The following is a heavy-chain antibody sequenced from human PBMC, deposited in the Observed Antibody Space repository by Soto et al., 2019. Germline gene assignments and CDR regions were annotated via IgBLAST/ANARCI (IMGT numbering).Heavy chain of an antibody. Sequence: GASVKVSCKASGGTFSSYAISWARQAPGQGLEWMGGIIPIFGTANYAQKFQGRVTITADESTSTAYMELSSLRSEDTAVYYCARGGYCSSTSCYRSGMDVWGQGTTVTVSS. D-gene: IGHD2-2*01. CDR2: IIPIFGTA. CDR3: ARGGYCSSTSCYRSGMDV. J-gene: IGHJ6*02. CDR1: GGTFSSYA. V-gene: IGHV1-69*13.